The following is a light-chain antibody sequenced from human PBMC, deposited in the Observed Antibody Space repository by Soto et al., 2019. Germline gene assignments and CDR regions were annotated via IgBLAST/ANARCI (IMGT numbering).Light chain of an antibody. J-gene: IGKJ1*01. CDR2: GAS. CDR3: QQYGSSPGT. CDR1: QSVSSSY. Sequence: EIVLTQSSGTLSLSPGERATLSCRASQSVSSSYLAWYQQKPGQAPRLLIYGASSRATGIPDRFSGSGSGTDFTLTISRLXXXXXXXYYCQQYGSSPGTFGQGTKVEIK. V-gene: IGKV3-20*01.